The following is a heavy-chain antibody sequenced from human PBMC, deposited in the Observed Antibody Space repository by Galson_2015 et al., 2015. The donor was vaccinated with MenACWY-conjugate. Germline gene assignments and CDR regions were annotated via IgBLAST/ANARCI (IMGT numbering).Heavy chain of an antibody. CDR2: INPGGSST. V-gene: IGHV3-74*01. D-gene: IGHD1-26*01. CDR1: GFTFSSYW. J-gene: IGHJ4*02. CDR3: AKSRGASFYFDS. Sequence: SLRLSCAASGFTFSSYWMNWVRQAPGKGLVWVSRINPGGSSTTYADSVKDRFTISRDNAKNTLYLQMNSLRPEDTAVFYCAKSRGASFYFDSWGQGTLVTVSS.